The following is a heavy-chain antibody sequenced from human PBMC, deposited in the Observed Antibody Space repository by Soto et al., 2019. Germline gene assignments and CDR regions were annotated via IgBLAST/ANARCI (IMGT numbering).Heavy chain of an antibody. D-gene: IGHD6-13*01. J-gene: IGHJ4*02. CDR2: TYYRSKWYN. CDR3: AQAAGYISTWFFDY. CDR1: GDSVSSNSVA. V-gene: IGHV6-1*01. Sequence: SQTLSLTCAISGDSVSSNSVAWNWIRQSPSRGLEWLGRTYYRSKWYNDYAVSVKSRITINPDTSKNQFSLQLNSVTPEDTAVYYCAQAAGYISTWFFDYWGQGTLVTVS.